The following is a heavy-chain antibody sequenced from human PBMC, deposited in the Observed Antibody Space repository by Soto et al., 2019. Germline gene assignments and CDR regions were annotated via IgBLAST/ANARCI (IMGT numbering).Heavy chain of an antibody. Sequence: PSETRSLTCTVSGGSITDFYWTWIRQTPGKGLEYIGHFAYTGSPNYNPSLRDRVTVSGDASRKQFSLNLRSVTAAGTDVYYCARPRYAGKLLVAWGQGRLVNVSS. CDR1: GGSITDFY. V-gene: IGHV4-59*01. CDR2: FAYTGSP. D-gene: IGHD6-13*01. J-gene: IGHJ5*01. CDR3: ARPRYAGKLLVA.